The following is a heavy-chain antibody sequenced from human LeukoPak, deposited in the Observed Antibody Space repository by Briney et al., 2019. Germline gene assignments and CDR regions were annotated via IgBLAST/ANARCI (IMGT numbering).Heavy chain of an antibody. V-gene: IGHV4-39*02. CDR1: GGSISSS. Sequence: SETLSLTCTVSGGSISSSWGWIRQPPGKGLEWIGSTFQSGSTYYNPSLKSRVTISVDTSKNQFSLKLTSVTAADTAVYYCARDNRGYPNWFDPWGQGTLATVPS. CDR2: TFQSGST. D-gene: IGHD1-14*01. CDR3: ARDNRGYPNWFDP. J-gene: IGHJ5*02.